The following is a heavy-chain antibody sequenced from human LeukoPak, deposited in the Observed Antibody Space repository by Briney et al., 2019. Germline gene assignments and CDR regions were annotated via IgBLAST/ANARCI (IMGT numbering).Heavy chain of an antibody. Sequence: ASVNVYCKASGRTFTIYYMHWVRQPPGQGLEWMGISHPSGGSTSYAQKFQGRVTMTKDMSTSTVYMELSSLRSDDTAVYYCARDWHYFDSSGYYRHFDYWGQGTLVTVSS. D-gene: IGHD3-22*01. V-gene: IGHV1-46*01. CDR1: GRTFTIYY. J-gene: IGHJ4*02. CDR2: SHPSGGST. CDR3: ARDWHYFDSSGYYRHFDY.